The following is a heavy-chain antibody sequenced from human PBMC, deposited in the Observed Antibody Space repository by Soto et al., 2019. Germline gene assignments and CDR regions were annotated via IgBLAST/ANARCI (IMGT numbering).Heavy chain of an antibody. CDR1: GFTFSSYG. Sequence: PGGSLRLSCAASGFTFSSYGMHWVRQAPGKGLEWVAVIWYDVSNKYYADSMKGRFTISRDNSKNTLYLQMNSLRAEDTAVYYCALFGDNAGYYYWGQGTLVTVSS. CDR3: ALFGDNAGYYY. J-gene: IGHJ4*02. CDR2: IWYDVSNK. V-gene: IGHV3-33*01. D-gene: IGHD3-10*01.